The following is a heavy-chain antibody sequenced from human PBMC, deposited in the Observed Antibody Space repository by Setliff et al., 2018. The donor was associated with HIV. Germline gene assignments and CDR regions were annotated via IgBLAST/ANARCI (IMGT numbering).Heavy chain of an antibody. Sequence: PSETLSLTCTSSGDSISGYYWSWIRQPAGKGLEWIGRMHTSGNTNYNPSLKSRVTMSVDTSKNQFSLKLSSVTAADTAVYFCARGGTVSADFDSWGQGALVTVSS. J-gene: IGHJ4*02. V-gene: IGHV4-4*07. CDR2: MHTSGNT. D-gene: IGHD6-19*01. CDR3: ARGGTVSADFDS. CDR1: GDSISGYY.